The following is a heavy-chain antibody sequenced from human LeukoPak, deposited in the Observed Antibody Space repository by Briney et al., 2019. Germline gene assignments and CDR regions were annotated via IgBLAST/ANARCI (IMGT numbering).Heavy chain of an antibody. D-gene: IGHD6-13*01. CDR3: ARYSRVAAAPYYFDY. CDR2: IKQDGSEK. Sequence: GGSLRLSCAASGFTFSSYWMSWVRQAPGKGLEWVANIKQDGSEKYYVDSVKGRFTISRDNAKNSLYLQMNSLRAEDTAVYYCARYSRVAAAPYYFDYWGQGTLVTVSS. J-gene: IGHJ4*02. CDR1: GFTFSSYW. V-gene: IGHV3-7*01.